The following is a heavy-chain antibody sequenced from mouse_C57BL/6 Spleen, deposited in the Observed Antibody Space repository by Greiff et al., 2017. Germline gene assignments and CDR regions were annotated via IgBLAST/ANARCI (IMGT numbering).Heavy chain of an antibody. CDR3: ARSYDGYPY. CDR2: INPYNGGT. J-gene: IGHJ2*01. D-gene: IGHD2-3*01. V-gene: IGHV1-19*01. CDR1: GYTFTDYY. Sequence: VQLQQSGPVLVKPGASVKMSCKASGYTFTDYYMNWVKQSHGKSLEWIGVINPYNGGTSYNQKFKGKATLTVDKSSSTAYMELNSLTSEDSAVYYCARSYDGYPYWGQGTTLTVSS.